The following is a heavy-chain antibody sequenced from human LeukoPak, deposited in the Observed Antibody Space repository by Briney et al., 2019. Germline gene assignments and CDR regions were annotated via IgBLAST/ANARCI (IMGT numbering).Heavy chain of an antibody. J-gene: IGHJ6*03. CDR2: ISSSSSYI. CDR1: GFTFSSYS. CDR3: ARDGAQNYYGSGSYRYYYYMDV. V-gene: IGHV3-21*01. Sequence: GGSLRLPCAASGFTFSSYSMNWVRQAPGKGLEWVSSISSSSSYIYYADSVKGRFTISRDNAKNSLYLQMNSLRAEDTAVYYCARDGAQNYYGSGSYRYYYYMDVWGKGTTVTVSS. D-gene: IGHD3-10*01.